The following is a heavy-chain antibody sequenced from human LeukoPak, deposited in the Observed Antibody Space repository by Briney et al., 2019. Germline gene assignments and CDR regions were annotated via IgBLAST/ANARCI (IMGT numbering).Heavy chain of an antibody. CDR3: ASRVAFDI. D-gene: IGHD3-3*01. CDR1: GFTFSDYY. Sequence: GGSLRLSCAASGFTFSDYYMSWIRQAPGKGLEWVSYIDGSSSRINYADSVKGRFTIYRDNAKNSLFLQMNSLTVEDTAVYCCASRVAFDIWGLGTMVTVSS. J-gene: IGHJ3*02. CDR2: IDGSSSRI. V-gene: IGHV3-11*01.